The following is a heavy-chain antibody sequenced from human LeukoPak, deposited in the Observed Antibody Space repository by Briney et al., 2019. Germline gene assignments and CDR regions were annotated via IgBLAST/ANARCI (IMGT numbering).Heavy chain of an antibody. J-gene: IGHJ4*02. CDR3: ARVVRRLQGVSPREDFDY. CDR2: MNPNSGNT. CDR1: GYTFTSYD. Sequence: GASVKVSCKASGYTFTSYDINWVRQATGQGLEWMGWMNPNSGNTGYAQKFQGRVTMTRNTSISTAYMELSRLRSDDTAVYYCARVVRRLQGVSPREDFDYWGQGTLVTVSS. V-gene: IGHV1-8*01. D-gene: IGHD2-8*01.